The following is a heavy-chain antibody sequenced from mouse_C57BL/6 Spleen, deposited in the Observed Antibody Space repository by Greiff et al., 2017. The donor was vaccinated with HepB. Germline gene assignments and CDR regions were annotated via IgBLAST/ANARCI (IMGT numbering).Heavy chain of an antibody. J-gene: IGHJ4*01. Sequence: EVQLQESVAELVRPGASVKLSCTASGFHIKNTYMHWVKQRPEQGLEWIGRIDPANGNTKYAPKFQGQATITADTSSNTAYLQLSSLTSEDTAIYYCATAQATGAMDYWGQGTSVTVSS. CDR3: ATAQATGAMDY. CDR1: GFHIKNTY. V-gene: IGHV14-3*01. D-gene: IGHD3-2*02. CDR2: IDPANGNT.